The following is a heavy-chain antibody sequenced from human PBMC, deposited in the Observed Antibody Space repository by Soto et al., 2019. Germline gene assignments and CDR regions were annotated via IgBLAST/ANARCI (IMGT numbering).Heavy chain of an antibody. V-gene: IGHV1-18*04. CDR1: GYSFTSYG. Sequence: QVQLVQSGAEVRKPGASVRVSCKASGYSFTSYGISWVRQAPGRGLEWMGWISAYTGDTKYTQNLQGRVTLTTDTSASTVYMDLGSLRSDDTAVYYCARTYSSGCSLSPSDYWGQGTLVTVSS. D-gene: IGHD6-19*01. J-gene: IGHJ4*02. CDR2: ISAYTGDT. CDR3: ARTYSSGCSLSPSDY.